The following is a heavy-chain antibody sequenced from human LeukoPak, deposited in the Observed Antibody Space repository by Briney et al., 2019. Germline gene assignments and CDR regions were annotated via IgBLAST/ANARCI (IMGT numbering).Heavy chain of an antibody. CDR3: ARVGLWYQLSEVDGWFDP. V-gene: IGHV4-59*01. J-gene: IGHJ5*02. Sequence: MPSETLALTCTVSGGSISSYYWSWIRQPPGKGLEWIGYIYYSGSTNYNPSLKSRVTISVDTSKNQFSLKLSSVTAADTAVYYCARVGLWYQLSEVDGWFDPWGQGTLVTVSS. CDR1: GGSISSYY. D-gene: IGHD2-2*01. CDR2: IYYSGST.